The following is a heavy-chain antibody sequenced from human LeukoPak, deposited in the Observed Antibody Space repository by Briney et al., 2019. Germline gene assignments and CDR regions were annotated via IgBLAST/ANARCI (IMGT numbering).Heavy chain of an antibody. CDR1: GFTFSTYA. V-gene: IGHV3-23*01. Sequence: GRSLRLSCAASGFTFSTYAMSWVRQAPGKGLEWVSTISGGVLSTYYADSVKGRFTISRDNSKNTLYLQMNSLRAEDTAVYYCAKDSRRYSYGYRMGYYFDYWGQGTLVTVSS. CDR3: AKDSRRYSYGYRMGYYFDY. J-gene: IGHJ4*02. D-gene: IGHD5-18*01. CDR2: ISGGVLST.